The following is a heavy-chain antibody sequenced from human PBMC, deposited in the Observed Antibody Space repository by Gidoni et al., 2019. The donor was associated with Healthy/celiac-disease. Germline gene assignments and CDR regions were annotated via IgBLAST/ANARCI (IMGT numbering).Heavy chain of an antibody. Sequence: EVQLVQSGAEVKKPGESLKISCKGSGYSFTSYWIGWVRQMPGKGLEWMGIIYPGDSDTRYSPSFQGQVTISADKSISTAYLQWSSLKASDTAMYYCARVMTYYYYYYGMDVWGQGTTVTVSS. CDR3: ARVMTYYYYYYGMDV. V-gene: IGHV5-51*01. J-gene: IGHJ6*02. CDR1: GYSFTSYW. D-gene: IGHD3-16*01. CDR2: IYPGDSDT.